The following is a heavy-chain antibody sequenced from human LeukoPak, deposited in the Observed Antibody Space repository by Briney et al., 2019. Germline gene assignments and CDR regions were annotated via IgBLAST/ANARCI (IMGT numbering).Heavy chain of an antibody. Sequence: GGSLRLSCAASGFTFSDYWMTWVRQAPGKGLEWVSSISSSSSYIYFADSVKGRFTISRDNAKNSLYLQMNSLRAEDTAVYYCARVGGYSGYESSWSYFDYWGQGTLVTVSS. CDR3: ARVGGYSGYESSWSYFDY. CDR2: ISSSSSYI. CDR1: GFTFSDYW. J-gene: IGHJ4*02. V-gene: IGHV3-21*01. D-gene: IGHD5-12*01.